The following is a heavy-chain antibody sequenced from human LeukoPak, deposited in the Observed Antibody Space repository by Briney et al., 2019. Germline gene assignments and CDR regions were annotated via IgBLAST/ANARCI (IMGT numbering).Heavy chain of an antibody. Sequence: SETLSLTCTVSGGSISSGGYYWSWIRQHPGQGLEWIGYIYYSGSTYYNPSLKSRVTISVDTSKNQFSLKLSSVTAADTAVYYCARDSDSSSSWFDYWGQGTLVTVSS. D-gene: IGHD6-6*01. CDR1: GGSISSGGYY. V-gene: IGHV4-31*03. CDR3: ARDSDSSSSWFDY. CDR2: IYYSGST. J-gene: IGHJ4*02.